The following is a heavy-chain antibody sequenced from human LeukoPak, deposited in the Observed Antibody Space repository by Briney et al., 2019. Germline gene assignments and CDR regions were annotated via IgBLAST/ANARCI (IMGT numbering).Heavy chain of an antibody. CDR1: GFTFSSDA. D-gene: IGHD6-13*01. V-gene: IGHV3-23*01. CDR2: ISGSVAGT. CDR3: ARAYSSSWNRYFQH. Sequence: GGSLRLSCAASGFTFSSDAISWVRLAPGKGLEWVSGISGSVAGTYYADSVKGRFTIYRDNAKNSLYLQMNSLRAEDTAVYYCARAYSSSWNRYFQHWGQGTLVTVSS. J-gene: IGHJ1*01.